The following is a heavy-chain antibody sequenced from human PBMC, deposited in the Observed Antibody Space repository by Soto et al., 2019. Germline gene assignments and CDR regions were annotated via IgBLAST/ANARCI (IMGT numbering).Heavy chain of an antibody. CDR1: GYSFTSYW. D-gene: IGHD3-3*01. Sequence: GESLKISCKGSGYSFTSYWIGWVRQMPGKGLEWMGIIYPGDSDTRYSPSFQGQVTISADKSISTAYLQWSSLKASDTAMYYCARWIRITIFGVVQYYFDYWGQGTLVTVSS. V-gene: IGHV5-51*01. CDR2: IYPGDSDT. J-gene: IGHJ4*02. CDR3: ARWIRITIFGVVQYYFDY.